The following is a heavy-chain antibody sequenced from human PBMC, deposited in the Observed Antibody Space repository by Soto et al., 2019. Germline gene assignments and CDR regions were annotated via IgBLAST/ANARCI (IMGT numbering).Heavy chain of an antibody. CDR2: SSGGGGPT. J-gene: IGHJ1*01. V-gene: IGHV3-23*01. CDR1: GFSISSSA. CDR3: AKNDWSVYPLGGF. Sequence: EVQLLESGGGLVQPGGPLRLSCTVSGFSISSSAFSWVRQTPGKGLEWVSASSGGGGPTHYADSVKGRFTISRDNSKNTLYLQINSLRAEDTAVYYCAKNDWSVYPLGGFWGRGTLVSVSS. D-gene: IGHD3-3*01.